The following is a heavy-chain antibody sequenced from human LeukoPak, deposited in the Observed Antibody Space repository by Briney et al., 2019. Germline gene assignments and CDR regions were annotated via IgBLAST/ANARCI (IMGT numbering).Heavy chain of an antibody. CDR1: GFTFSSYA. J-gene: IGHJ4*02. CDR3: AKPERYGTTWYGRVDY. D-gene: IGHD6-13*01. Sequence: GGSLRLSCAASGFTFSSYAMSWVRQAPGKGLEWVSAISGSGGSTYYADSVKGRFTISRDNSKNTLYLQMNSLRGEDTAVYYCAKPERYGTTWYGRVDYWGQGTLVTVSS. CDR2: ISGSGGST. V-gene: IGHV3-23*01.